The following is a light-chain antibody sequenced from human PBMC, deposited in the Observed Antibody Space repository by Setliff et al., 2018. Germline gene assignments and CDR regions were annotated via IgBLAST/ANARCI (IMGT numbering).Light chain of an antibody. CDR1: QNVLYNSNNKNY. V-gene: IGKV4-1*01. CDR2: WAS. J-gene: IGKJ1*01. Sequence: DIVMTQSPDSLAVSLGERATINCRSSQNVLYNSNNKNYLAWYQQKPGQSPKLLLYWASTRQSGVPGRFSGSGSGTDFTLTISSLQAEDVAVYYCQQYYTIPRTFGQGTKGDI. CDR3: QQYYTIPRT.